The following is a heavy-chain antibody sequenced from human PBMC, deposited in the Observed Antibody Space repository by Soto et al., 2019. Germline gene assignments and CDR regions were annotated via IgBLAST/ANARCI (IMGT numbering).Heavy chain of an antibody. CDR3: AKDSSHSGWCLDLIY. J-gene: IGHJ4*02. CDR2: ISYDGSNK. V-gene: IGHV3-30*18. D-gene: IGHD6-19*01. CDR1: GFTFSSYG. Sequence: GGSLRLSCAASGFTFSSYGIHWVRQAPGKGLEWVAVISYDGSNKYYADSVKGRFTISRDNSKNTLYLQMNSLRAEDTAVYYCAKDSSHSGWCLDLIYWGQGTLVTVSS.